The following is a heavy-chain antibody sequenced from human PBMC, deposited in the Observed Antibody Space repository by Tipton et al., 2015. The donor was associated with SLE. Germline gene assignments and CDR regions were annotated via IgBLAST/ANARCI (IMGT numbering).Heavy chain of an antibody. CDR2: GYYTGFT. D-gene: IGHD6-6*01. V-gene: IGHV4-59*01. J-gene: IGHJ2*01. CDR1: GDSTSSYY. Sequence: TLSLTCTVSGDSTSSYYWSWIRQPPGKGLEWIGYGYYTGFTNYNPSLKSRATISVDTSKNQFSLNLRSVTAADTAVYYCARDRVGYGSSPDYWYFDLWGRGTLVTVSS. CDR3: ARDRVGYGSSPDYWYFDL.